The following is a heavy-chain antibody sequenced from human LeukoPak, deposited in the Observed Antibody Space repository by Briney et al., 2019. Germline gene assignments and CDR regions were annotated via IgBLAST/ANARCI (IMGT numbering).Heavy chain of an antibody. CDR3: ARVQSEYYYDSSGYYY. V-gene: IGHV1-2*06. J-gene: IGHJ4*02. CDR2: INPNSGGT. Sequence: ASVKVSCKASGYTFTGYYMHWVRQAPGQGLEWMGRINPNSGGTNYAQKFQGRVTMTRDTSISTAYMELSRLRSDDTAVYYCARVQSEYYYDSSGYYYWGQGTPVTVSS. D-gene: IGHD3-22*01. CDR1: GYTFTGYY.